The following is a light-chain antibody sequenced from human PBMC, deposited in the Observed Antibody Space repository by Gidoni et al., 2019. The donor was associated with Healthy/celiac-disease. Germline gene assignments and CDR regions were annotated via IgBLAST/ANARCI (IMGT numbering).Light chain of an antibody. Sequence: QSALTQPASDSGSPAQSITISCTGTSSDVGSYNLVSWYQQHPGKAPKLMIYEGSKRPSGVSNRFSGSKSGNTASLTISGLQAEDEADYYCCSYAGSVVFGGGTKLTVL. V-gene: IGLV2-23*01. CDR3: CSYAGSVV. J-gene: IGLJ2*01. CDR1: SSDVGSYNL. CDR2: EGS.